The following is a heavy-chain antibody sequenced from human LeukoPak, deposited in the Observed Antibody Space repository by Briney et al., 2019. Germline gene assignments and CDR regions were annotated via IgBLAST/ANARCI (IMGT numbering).Heavy chain of an antibody. V-gene: IGHV4-34*01. J-gene: IGHJ4*02. CDR1: GESFNGYF. CDR3: ARRPAATIDY. Sequence: PSETLSLTCAVYGESFNGYFWSWIRQPPGKGLGWIGEINNSGSTNYNPSLKSRVTLSVDTSKNQFSLKLNSVTAADTALYYCARRPAATIDYWSQGTLVTVSA. CDR2: INNSGST. D-gene: IGHD2-15*01.